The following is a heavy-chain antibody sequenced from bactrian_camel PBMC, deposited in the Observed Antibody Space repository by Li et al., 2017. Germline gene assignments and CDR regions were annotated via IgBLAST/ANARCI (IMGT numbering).Heavy chain of an antibody. CDR1: GFTFSNSA. Sequence: VQLVESGGGLVQPGGSLSLSCAASGFTFSNSAMSWVRQAPGKGLGWVSAINSGGGSTYYADSVKGRFTISRDNAKNTLYLQMDSLRPEDTAMYYCASGPWGYCTRTKWEGGMNNWGKGTQVTVS. D-gene: IGHD1*01. V-gene: IGHV3S31*01. CDR2: INSGGGST. J-gene: IGHJ7*01.